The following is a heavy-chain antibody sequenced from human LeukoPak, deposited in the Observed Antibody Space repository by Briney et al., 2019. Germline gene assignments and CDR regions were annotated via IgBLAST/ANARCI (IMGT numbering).Heavy chain of an antibody. CDR2: ISYDGSNK. CDR3: ARVILSGTH. J-gene: IGHJ4*02. Sequence: SLRLSCVGSGFXVSSXGMHXVXQAPGKGLEWVAVISYDGSNKYYADSVKGRFTISRDNSKNTLYPQMNSLRAEDTAVYYCARVILSGTHWGQGTLVTVSS. D-gene: IGHD1-14*01. CDR1: GFXVSSXG. V-gene: IGHV3-30*04.